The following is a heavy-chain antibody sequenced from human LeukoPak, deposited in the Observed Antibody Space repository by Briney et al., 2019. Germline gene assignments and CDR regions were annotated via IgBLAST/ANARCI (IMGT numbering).Heavy chain of an antibody. CDR1: GGTFSSYA. CDR2: IIPIFGTA. CDR3: AGNYHGSGSYYPTYYYYYYYMNV. V-gene: IGHV1-69*05. Sequence: SVKVSCKASGGTFSSYAISWVRQAPGQGLEWMGRIIPIFGTANYAQKFQGRVTITTDESTSTAYMELSSLRSEDTAVYYCAGNYHGSGSYYPTYYYYYYYMNVWGKGTTVTVSS. J-gene: IGHJ6*03. D-gene: IGHD3-10*01.